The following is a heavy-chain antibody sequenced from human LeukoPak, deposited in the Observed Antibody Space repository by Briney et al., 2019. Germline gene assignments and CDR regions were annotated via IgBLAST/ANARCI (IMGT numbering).Heavy chain of an antibody. Sequence: PGGSLRLSCAASGFTFSSYWMSWVRQAPGKGLEWVANIKQDGCEKYYVDSVKGRFTICRDNAKNSLYLQMNSLRAEDTAVYYCARLRGARMATFPFDYWGQGTLVTVSS. V-gene: IGHV3-7*01. CDR3: ARLRGARMATFPFDY. CDR2: IKQDGCEK. J-gene: IGHJ4*02. CDR1: GFTFSSYW. D-gene: IGHD5-24*01.